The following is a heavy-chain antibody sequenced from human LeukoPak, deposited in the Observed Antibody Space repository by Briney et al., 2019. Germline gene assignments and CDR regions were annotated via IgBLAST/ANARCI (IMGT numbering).Heavy chain of an antibody. J-gene: IGHJ5*02. CDR2: IYSSGSS. Sequence: SETLSLTCTVSGGSISSYYWSWIRQPAGKGLEWTGRIYSSGSSNHNPSLKSRVTMSVDTSKNQFSLRLRSVTAADTAVYYCAKDRYENSGYQNWFDPWGQGTLVTVSS. CDR3: AKDRYENSGYQNWFDP. D-gene: IGHD3-22*01. V-gene: IGHV4-4*07. CDR1: GGSISSYY.